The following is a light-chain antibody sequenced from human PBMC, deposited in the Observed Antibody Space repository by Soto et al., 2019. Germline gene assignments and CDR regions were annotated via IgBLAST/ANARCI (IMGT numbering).Light chain of an antibody. CDR1: QGISSY. CDR3: LLLDSYPPHT. J-gene: IGKJ4*01. CDR2: AAS. Sequence: IQLTQSPSSLSASVGDRVTITCRASQGISSYLAWYQQKPGKAPKLLIYAASTFQSGVPSRFSGSESGTDFTLGIRSLQPDELATCYFLLLDSYPPHTFSGGAKGVIK. V-gene: IGKV1-9*01.